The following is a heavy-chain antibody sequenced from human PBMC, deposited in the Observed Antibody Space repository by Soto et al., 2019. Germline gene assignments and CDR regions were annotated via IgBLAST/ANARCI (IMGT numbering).Heavy chain of an antibody. J-gene: IGHJ3*02. V-gene: IGHV3-48*02. CDR1: GFTFSTYN. CDR3: ARNIYYYDSSGYPDAFDI. CDR2: ISSGSTSI. Sequence: GGSLRLSCTASGFTFSTYNMNWVRQAPGKGLEWVSYISSGSTSIYYADSVKGRFTISRDNAKNSLYLQMVSLRDEDTAVYYCARNIYYYDSSGYPDAFDIWGQGTMVTVSS. D-gene: IGHD3-22*01.